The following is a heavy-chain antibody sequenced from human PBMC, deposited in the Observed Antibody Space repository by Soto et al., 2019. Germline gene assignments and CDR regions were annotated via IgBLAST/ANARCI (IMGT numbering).Heavy chain of an antibody. D-gene: IGHD6-13*01. V-gene: IGHV3-30-3*01. J-gene: IGHJ4*02. CDR2: ISYDGSKK. CDR3: AGDRFIVAAGRGQRLDH. CDR1: GFTFNNYA. Sequence: QVQLVESGGGVVQPGRSLRLSCAASGFTFNNYAMHWVRQAPGKGLEWVAVISYDGSKKYYADSVKDGFTISRDNSKKTRYLQRNSLGAEDRAVYYCAGDRFIVAAGRGQRLDHWGQGTLVTVSS.